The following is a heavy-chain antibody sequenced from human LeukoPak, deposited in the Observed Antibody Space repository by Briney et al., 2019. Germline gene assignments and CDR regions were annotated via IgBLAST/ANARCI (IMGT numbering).Heavy chain of an antibody. V-gene: IGHV3-30*03. CDR1: GFTFSSYG. J-gene: IGHJ4*02. CDR3: ARDDVAVGWYPNPHYFDY. D-gene: IGHD6-19*01. Sequence: GGSLRLSCAASGFTFSSYGMHWVRQAPGKGLEWVAVISYDGSNKYYADSVKGRFTISRDNSKNTLYLQMNSLRAEDTAVYYCARDDVAVGWYPNPHYFDYWGQGTLVTVSS. CDR2: ISYDGSNK.